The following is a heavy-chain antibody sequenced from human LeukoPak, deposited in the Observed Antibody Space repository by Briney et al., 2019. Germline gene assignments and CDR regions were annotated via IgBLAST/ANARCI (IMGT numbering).Heavy chain of an antibody. V-gene: IGHV3-21*01. CDR3: ARDPEVPDYYSYMDV. J-gene: IGHJ6*03. CDR1: GFIFSSYG. CDR2: ISSGGAYT. Sequence: GGSLRLTCTGSGFIFSSYGLFWVRQAPGKGLEWVSAISSGGAYTYYADSVKGRFTISRDNVLNSVSLQMNGLRAGDTAIYYCARDPEVPDYYSYMDVWGKGTTVTVSS.